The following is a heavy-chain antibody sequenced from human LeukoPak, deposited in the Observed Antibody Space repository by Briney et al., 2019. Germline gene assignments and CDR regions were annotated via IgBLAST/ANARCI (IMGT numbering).Heavy chain of an antibody. V-gene: IGHV3-23*01. D-gene: IGHD1-26*01. Sequence: GGSLRLSCAASGFTFSSYAMSWVRQAPGKGLEWVSAISGSGGSTYYADSVKGRFPISRDNSKNTLYLQMNSLRAEDTAVYYCAKASWELQGTDYWGQGTLVTVSS. CDR3: AKASWELQGTDY. CDR2: ISGSGGST. CDR1: GFTFSSYA. J-gene: IGHJ4*02.